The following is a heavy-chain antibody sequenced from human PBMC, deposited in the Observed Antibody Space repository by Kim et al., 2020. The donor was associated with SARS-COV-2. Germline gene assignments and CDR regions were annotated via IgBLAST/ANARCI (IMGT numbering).Heavy chain of an antibody. CDR1: GGSISSYY. J-gene: IGHJ3*02. Sequence: SETLSLTCTVSGGSISSYYWSWIRQPPGKGLEWIGYIHYSGSTKYNPSLKSRVTISVDTSKNQFSLKVSSVTAADTAVYYCARGDIVVVRDAFDIWGQGTMVTVSS. CDR3: ARGDIVVVRDAFDI. V-gene: IGHV4-59*01. CDR2: IHYSGST. D-gene: IGHD2-2*01.